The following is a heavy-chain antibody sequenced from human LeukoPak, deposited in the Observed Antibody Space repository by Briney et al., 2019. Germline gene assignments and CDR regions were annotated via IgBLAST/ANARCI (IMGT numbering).Heavy chain of an antibody. D-gene: IGHD4-11*01. CDR3: ARDQSTARSDWFDP. V-gene: IGHV4-34*01. J-gene: IGHJ5*02. CDR1: GGSFSGYY. Sequence: PSETLSLTCAVYGGSFSGYYWSWIRQPPGKGLEWIGEINHSGSTNYNPSLKSRVAISVDTSKNQFSLKLSSVTAADTAVYYCARDQSTARSDWFDPWGQGTLVTVSS. CDR2: INHSGST.